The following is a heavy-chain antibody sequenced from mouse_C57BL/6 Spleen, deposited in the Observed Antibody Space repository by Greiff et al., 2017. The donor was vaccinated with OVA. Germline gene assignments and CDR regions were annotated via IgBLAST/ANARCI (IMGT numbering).Heavy chain of an antibody. CDR1: GFTFSDYG. V-gene: IGHV5-17*01. D-gene: IGHD2-4*01. CDR3: ARPYDYHWYFDV. CDR2: ISSGSSTI. Sequence: EVQLVESGGGLVKPGGSLKLSCAASGFTFSDYGMHWVRQAPEQGLEWVAYISSGSSTIYYADTVKGRFTISRDNAKNTLFLQMTSLRSEDTAMYYCARPYDYHWYFDVWGTGTTVTVSS. J-gene: IGHJ1*03.